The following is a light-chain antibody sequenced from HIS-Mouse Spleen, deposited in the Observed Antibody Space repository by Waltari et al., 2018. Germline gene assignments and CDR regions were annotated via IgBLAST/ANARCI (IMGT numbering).Light chain of an antibody. CDR3: CSDAGSSTWV. CDR1: SSDFGSYTL. Sequence: QSALTHPASVSGSPGQSTPTPSTETSSDFGSYTLVSRYKQHPGQAPKLMIYKGSNRPSGVFNRFSGSKTGNTASLTVSGLQAEDEADYYCCSDAGSSTWVFGGGTKLTVL. J-gene: IGLJ3*02. V-gene: IGLV2-23*01. CDR2: KGS.